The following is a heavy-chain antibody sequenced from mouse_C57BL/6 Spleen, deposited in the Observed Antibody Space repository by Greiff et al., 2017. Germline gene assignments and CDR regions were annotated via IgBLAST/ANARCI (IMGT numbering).Heavy chain of an antibody. CDR3: ARSPLATSGRFDY. J-gene: IGHJ2*01. CDR2: IYPRDGST. Sequence: QVQLQQSGPELVKPGASVKLSCKASGYTFTSYDINWVQQRPGQGLEWIGWIYPRDGSTKYNEKFKGKATLTVDTSSSTAYMELHSLTSEDTAVYFCARSPLATSGRFDYWGQGTTLTVSS. D-gene: IGHD1-1*01. V-gene: IGHV1-85*01. CDR1: GYTFTSYD.